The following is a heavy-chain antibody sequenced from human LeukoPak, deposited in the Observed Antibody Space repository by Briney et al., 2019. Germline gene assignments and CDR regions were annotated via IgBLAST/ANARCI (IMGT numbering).Heavy chain of an antibody. J-gene: IGHJ5*02. CDR2: IYHSGST. CDR1: GGSISSGGYS. V-gene: IGHV4-30-2*01. CDR3: ARADDYYGSGSYYSGWFDP. D-gene: IGHD3-10*01. Sequence: SETLSLTCTVSGGSISSGGYSWSWIRQPPGKGLGWIGYIYHSGSTYYNPSLKSRVTISVDRSKNQFSLKLSSVTAADTAVYYCARADDYYGSGSYYSGWFDPWGQGTLVTVSS.